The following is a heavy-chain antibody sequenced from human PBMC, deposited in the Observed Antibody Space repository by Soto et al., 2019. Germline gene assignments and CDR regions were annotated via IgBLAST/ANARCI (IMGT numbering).Heavy chain of an antibody. J-gene: IGHJ3*02. CDR3: ARSYYCGGDCWAFDI. D-gene: IGHD2-21*02. CDR2: IYYSGST. CDR1: GGSISSYY. Sequence: SETLSLTCPVSGGSISSYYWSLIRQPPGKGLEWIGYIYYSGSTNYNPSLKSRVTISVDTSKNQFSLKLSSVTAADTAVYYCARSYYCGGDCWAFDIWGQGTMVTVS. V-gene: IGHV4-59*01.